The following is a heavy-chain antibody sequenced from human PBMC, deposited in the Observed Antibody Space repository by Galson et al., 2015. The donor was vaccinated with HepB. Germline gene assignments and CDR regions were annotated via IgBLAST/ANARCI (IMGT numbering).Heavy chain of an antibody. D-gene: IGHD2-15*01. Sequence: SETLSLTCTVSGASINTYYWSWIRQPPGKGLEWIGYIYYSGSTYYNPSLKSRVTISVDTSKNQFSLKLGSVTAADTAVYYCASLGYCTGGNCHITHPSDYWGQGTLVTVSS. J-gene: IGHJ4*02. CDR3: ASLGYCTGGNCHITHPSDY. CDR1: GASINTYY. CDR2: IYYSGST. V-gene: IGHV4-59*01.